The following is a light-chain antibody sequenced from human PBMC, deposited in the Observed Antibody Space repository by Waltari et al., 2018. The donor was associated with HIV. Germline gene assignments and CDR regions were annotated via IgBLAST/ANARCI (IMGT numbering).Light chain of an antibody. CDR1: SPKVGSYSL. J-gene: IGLJ3*02. CDR3: CSYGGDDTLV. V-gene: IGLV2-23*01. CDR2: DDS. Sequence: QSALTQPASVSGSLGQSITISCTGASPKVGSYSLVSWYQNRPGHAPTLIIYDDSKRPLGISSRFSGSKSGNTASLTISGLQSEDEADYYCCSYGGDDTLVFGGGTKVTAL.